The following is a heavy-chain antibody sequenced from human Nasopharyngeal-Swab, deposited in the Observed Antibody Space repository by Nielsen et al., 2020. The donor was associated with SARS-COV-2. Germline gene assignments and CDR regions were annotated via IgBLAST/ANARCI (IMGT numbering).Heavy chain of an antibody. CDR2: IRSKDNNYAT. Sequence: GESLKISCAASGFTFSDSAIHWVRQASGKGLEWVGRIRSKDNNYATAYAASVKGRFIIFRDDPTNTAYLQMNSLKTEDTAVYYCTRCGGGCYSGRDYWGQGTLVTVSS. J-gene: IGHJ4*02. V-gene: IGHV3-73*01. D-gene: IGHD2-21*02. CDR3: TRCGGGCYSGRDY. CDR1: GFTFSDSA.